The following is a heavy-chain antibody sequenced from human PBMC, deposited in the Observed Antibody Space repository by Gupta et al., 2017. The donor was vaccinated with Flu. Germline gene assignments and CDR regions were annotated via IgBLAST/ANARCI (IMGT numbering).Heavy chain of an antibody. CDR2: ISGGAGIV. D-gene: IGHD3-10*01. CDR1: GFSFNGFE. Sequence: EEQLVQSGGGLVQPGGSLRLSCVASGFSFNGFEMNWVPQSPGKGLEWLSYISGGAGIVIYADSVKGRFTISRDDAKNSLYLQMNNLRVEDTAIYYCARDFNYYGSGTHNDLWGQGTQVTVSS. CDR3: ARDFNYYGSGTHNDL. V-gene: IGHV3-48*03. J-gene: IGHJ5*02.